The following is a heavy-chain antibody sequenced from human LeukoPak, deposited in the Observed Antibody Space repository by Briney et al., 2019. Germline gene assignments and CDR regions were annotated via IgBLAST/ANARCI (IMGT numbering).Heavy chain of an antibody. CDR1: GFTFSSYW. Sequence: GGSLRLSCAASGFTFSSYWMSWVRQAPGKVLEWVANIKQDESEKYYVDSVKGRFTISRDNAKSSLYLQMNSLRAEDTAVYYCARALDSSSSRYQAFEEWGQGTLVSVSS. J-gene: IGHJ4*02. CDR3: ARALDSSSSRYQAFEE. V-gene: IGHV3-7*01. CDR2: IKQDESEK. D-gene: IGHD2-2*01.